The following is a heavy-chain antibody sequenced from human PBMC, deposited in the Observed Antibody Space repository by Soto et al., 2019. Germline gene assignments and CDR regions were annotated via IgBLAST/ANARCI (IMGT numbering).Heavy chain of an antibody. V-gene: IGHV3-23*01. CDR3: AKDPYSGVLVPVAIGFDP. CDR1: GFTFSNYA. D-gene: IGHD2-2*01. Sequence: GSLRLSCAASGFTFSNYAMTWVRQGPGKGLEWVSAISGSGGSAYYADSVKGRFTISRDNSKNTLYLQMNSLRADDSGVYYCAKDPYSGVLVPVAIGFDPWGPGTLVTVSS. CDR2: ISGSGGSA. J-gene: IGHJ5*02.